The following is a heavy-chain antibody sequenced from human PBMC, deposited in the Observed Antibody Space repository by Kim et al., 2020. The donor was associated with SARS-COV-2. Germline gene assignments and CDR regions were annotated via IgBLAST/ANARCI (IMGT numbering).Heavy chain of an antibody. D-gene: IGHD3-22*01. V-gene: IGHV4-39*01. J-gene: IGHJ6*02. CDR1: GGSISSSSYY. Sequence: SETLSLTCTVSGGSISSSSYYWGWIRQPPGKGLEWIGSIYYSGSTYYNPSLKSRVTISVDTSKNQFSLKLSSVTAADTAVYYCARRMRTRGYASYGMDVWGQGTTVTVSS. CDR2: IYYSGST. CDR3: ARRMRTRGYASYGMDV.